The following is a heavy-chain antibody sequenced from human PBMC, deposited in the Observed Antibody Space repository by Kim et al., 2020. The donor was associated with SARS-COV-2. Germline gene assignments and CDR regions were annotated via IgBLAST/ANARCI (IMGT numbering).Heavy chain of an antibody. V-gene: IGHV1-69*13. J-gene: IGHJ6*02. D-gene: IGHD5-12*01. Sequence: SVKVSCKASGGTFSSYAISWVRQAPGQGLEWMGGIIPIFGTANYAQKFQGRVTITADESTSTAYMERSSLRSEDTAVYYCARDDTKGGTRAVEMATILGGYYYYGMDVWGQGTTVTVSS. CDR3: ARDDTKGGTRAVEMATILGGYYYYGMDV. CDR2: IIPIFGTA. CDR1: GGTFSSYA.